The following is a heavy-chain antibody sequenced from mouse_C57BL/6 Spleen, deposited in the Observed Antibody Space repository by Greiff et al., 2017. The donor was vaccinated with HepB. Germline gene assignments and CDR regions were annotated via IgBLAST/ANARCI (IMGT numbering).Heavy chain of an antibody. CDR2: IYPGDGDT. CDR1: GYAFSSSW. J-gene: IGHJ4*01. Sequence: VQLQQSGPELVKPGASVKISCKASGYAFSSSWMNWVKQRPGKGLEWIGRIYPGDGDTNYNGKFKGKATLTADKSSSTAYMQLSSLTSEDSAVYFCARDHYDYAMDYWGQGTSVTVSS. D-gene: IGHD1-1*02. V-gene: IGHV1-82*01. CDR3: ARDHYDYAMDY.